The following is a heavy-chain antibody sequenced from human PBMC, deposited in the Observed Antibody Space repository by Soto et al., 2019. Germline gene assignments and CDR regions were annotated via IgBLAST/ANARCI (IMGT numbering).Heavy chain of an antibody. V-gene: IGHV1-8*01. D-gene: IGHD6-6*01. Sequence: ASVKVSCKASGYTFTSYDINWVRQATGQGLEWMGWMNPNSGNTGYAQKFQGRVTMTRNTSISTAYMELSSLRSEDTAVYYCARGFFGVYSSPSYMDVWGKGTTVTVSS. CDR1: GYTFTSYD. J-gene: IGHJ6*03. CDR3: ARGFFGVYSSPSYMDV. CDR2: MNPNSGNT.